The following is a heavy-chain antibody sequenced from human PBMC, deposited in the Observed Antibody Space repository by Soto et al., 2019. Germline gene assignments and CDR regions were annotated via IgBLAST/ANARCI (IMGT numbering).Heavy chain of an antibody. CDR2: MNPNSGNT. CDR3: ARGVRYLVVVPAAIKDYYYYMDV. CDR1: GYTFTSYD. D-gene: IGHD2-2*02. J-gene: IGHJ6*03. V-gene: IGHV1-8*01. Sequence: ASVKVSCKASGYTFTSYDINWVRQATGQGLEWMGWMNPNSGNTGYAQKFRGRVTMTRNTSISTAYMELSSLRSEDTAVYYCARGVRYLVVVPAAIKDYYYYMDVWGKGTTVTVSS.